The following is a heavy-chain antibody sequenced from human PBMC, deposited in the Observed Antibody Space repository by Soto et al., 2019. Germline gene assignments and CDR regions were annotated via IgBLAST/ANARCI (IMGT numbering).Heavy chain of an antibody. CDR2: IIPIFGTA. CDR3: AREGEVISVANGYFDY. J-gene: IGHJ4*02. CDR1: GGTFSSYA. Sequence: QVQLVQSGAEVKKPGSSVKVSCKASGGTFSSYAISWVRQAPGQGLEWMGGIIPIFGTANYAQKFQGRVTITADESTSTAYMELSSLRSEDTAVYYWAREGEVISVANGYFDYWGQGTLVTVSS. D-gene: IGHD6-19*01. V-gene: IGHV1-69*12.